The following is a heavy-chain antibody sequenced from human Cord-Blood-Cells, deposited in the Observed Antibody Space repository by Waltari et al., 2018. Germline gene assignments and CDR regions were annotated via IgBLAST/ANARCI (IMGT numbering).Heavy chain of an antibody. D-gene: IGHD2-2*01. J-gene: IGHJ3*02. CDR1: GGSFSGYY. V-gene: IGHV4-34*01. CDR3: ARASSLYCSSTSCYDAFDI. CDR2: INHSGST. Sequence: QVQLQQWGAGLLKPSETLSLTCAVYGGSFSGYYWSWIPQPPGTGLEWIGEINHSGSTNYNPSLKSRVTISVDTSKNQFSLKLSSVTAADTAVYYCARASSLYCSSTSCYDAFDIWGQGTMVTVSS.